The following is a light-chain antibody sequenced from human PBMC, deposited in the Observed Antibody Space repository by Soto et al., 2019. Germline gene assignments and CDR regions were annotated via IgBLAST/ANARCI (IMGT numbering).Light chain of an antibody. J-gene: IGKJ1*01. CDR1: QSISSW. CDR3: QQYNSYQWT. V-gene: IGKV1-5*01. CDR2: DAS. Sequence: GDRVTITCRASQSISSWLAWYQQKPGKAPKLLIYDASILESGVPSRFSGSGSGTEFTLTISSLQPDDFANYYCQQYNSYQWTFGQGTKVDI.